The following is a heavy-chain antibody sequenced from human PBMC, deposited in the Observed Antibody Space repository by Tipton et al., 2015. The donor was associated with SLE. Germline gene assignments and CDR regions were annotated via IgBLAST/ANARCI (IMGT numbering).Heavy chain of an antibody. J-gene: IGHJ4*02. Sequence: TLSLTCTVSGGSISNYYWNWIRQPPGKGLEWIGHIYYTGNTNYNPSLESRATISVDTSKNQFSLKLTSVTAADTAVYYCARHSWEQPFNNWGQGTLVTVSS. CDR3: ARHSWEQPFNN. CDR1: GGSISNYY. V-gene: IGHV4-59*08. D-gene: IGHD1/OR15-1a*01. CDR2: IYYTGNT.